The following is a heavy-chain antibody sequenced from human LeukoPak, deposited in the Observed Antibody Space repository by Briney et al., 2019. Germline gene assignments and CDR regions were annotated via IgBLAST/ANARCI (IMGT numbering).Heavy chain of an antibody. D-gene: IGHD3-16*02. CDR1: GFTFSSYA. Sequence: GGSLRLSCAASGFTFSSYAMHWVRQAPGEGLEWVAVISYDGSSKYYADSVKGRFTISRDNSKNTLYLQMNRLRAEDTAVYYCARGLIWGSYRLYYFDYWGQGTLVTVSS. CDR3: ARGLIWGSYRLYYFDY. V-gene: IGHV3-30-3*01. J-gene: IGHJ4*02. CDR2: ISYDGSSK.